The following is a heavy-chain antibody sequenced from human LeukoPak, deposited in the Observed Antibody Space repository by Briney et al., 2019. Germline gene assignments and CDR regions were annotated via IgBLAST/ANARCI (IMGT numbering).Heavy chain of an antibody. D-gene: IGHD7-27*01. CDR3: ARGPSGWGSLDS. Sequence: PGGSLRLSCAVSGFTFSSYWMHWVRQAPGKGLVWASRINSDGSSTNYADSVKGRFTISRDNAKNTLYLQVKSLRAEDTAVYYCARGPSGWGSLDSWGQGTLVTVSS. V-gene: IGHV3-74*01. CDR1: GFTFSSYW. J-gene: IGHJ4*02. CDR2: INSDGSST.